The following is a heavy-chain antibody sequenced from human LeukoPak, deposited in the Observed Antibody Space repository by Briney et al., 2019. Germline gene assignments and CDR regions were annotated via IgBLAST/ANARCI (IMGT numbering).Heavy chain of an antibody. D-gene: IGHD2-2*01. CDR3: AKRGESCSSTNCLKYYFDY. CDR1: GFTFSSFA. J-gene: IGHJ4*02. CDR2: IGGGGVDT. V-gene: IGHV3-23*01. Sequence: GGSLRLSCAASGFTFSSFAMSWVRQAPGKGLEWVSAIGGGGVDTYYADSVKGRFTISRDNSKNTLYLQMNSLRAEDTAVYYCAKRGESCSSTNCLKYYFDYWGQGTLVTVSS.